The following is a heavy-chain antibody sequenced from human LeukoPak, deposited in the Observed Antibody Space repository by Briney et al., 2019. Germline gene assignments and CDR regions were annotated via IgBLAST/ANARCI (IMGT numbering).Heavy chain of an antibody. D-gene: IGHD6-6*01. Sequence: ASVTVSCKASGYTFTGYYMHWVRQAPGQGLEWMGWINPNSGGTNYAQKFQGRVTMTRDTSISTAYMELSRLRSDDTAVYYCARGEPLYLSSSPGDYWGQGTLVTVSS. CDR2: INPNSGGT. V-gene: IGHV1-2*02. CDR1: GYTFTGYY. CDR3: ARGEPLYLSSSPGDY. J-gene: IGHJ4*02.